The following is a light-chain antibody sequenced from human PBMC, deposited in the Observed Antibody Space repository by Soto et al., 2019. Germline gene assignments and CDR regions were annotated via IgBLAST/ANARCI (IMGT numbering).Light chain of an antibody. CDR3: SSYTSSNTLV. V-gene: IGLV2-14*01. Sequence: QSALTQPASVSGSPGQSITISCTGTSSDVGGYNSVSWYKQHPGKAPKLIIYNVSNRPSGVSNRFSGSKSGNTASLTISGLQAEDEADYYCSSYTSSNTLVFGTGTKLTVL. CDR1: SSDVGGYNS. J-gene: IGLJ1*01. CDR2: NVS.